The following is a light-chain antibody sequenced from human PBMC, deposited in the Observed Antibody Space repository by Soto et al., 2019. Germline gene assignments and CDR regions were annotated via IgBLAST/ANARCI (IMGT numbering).Light chain of an antibody. V-gene: IGLV2-14*03. Sequence: QSALTQPASVSGSPGQSITISCSGTSSDIGSYNHVAWYQQFPGKSPKLMIYAVSDRPSGVSDRFSGSKSGITASLTISGLQTEDEADYYCISYAGSNTYVFGSGTK. CDR2: AVS. CDR3: ISYAGSNTYV. CDR1: SSDIGSYNH. J-gene: IGLJ1*01.